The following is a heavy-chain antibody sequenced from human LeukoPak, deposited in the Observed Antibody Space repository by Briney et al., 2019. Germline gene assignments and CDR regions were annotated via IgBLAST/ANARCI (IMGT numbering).Heavy chain of an antibody. CDR1: GFTFSSYS. CDR3: ARVGVLDCSSTSCYHYYYYMDV. J-gene: IGHJ6*03. CDR2: ISSSSSYI. Sequence: GGSLRLSCAASGFTFSSYSMNWVRQAPGKGLEWVSSISSSSSYIYYADSVKGRFTISRDNAKNTLYLQMNSLRSEDTAVYYCARVGVLDCSSTSCYHYYYYMDVWGKGTTVTVSS. D-gene: IGHD2-2*01. V-gene: IGHV3-21*04.